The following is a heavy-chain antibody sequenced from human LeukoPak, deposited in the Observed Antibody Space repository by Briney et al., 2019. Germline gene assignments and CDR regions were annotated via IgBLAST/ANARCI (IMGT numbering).Heavy chain of an antibody. CDR3: ARHRHAFDI. J-gene: IGHJ3*02. CDR1: GGSISSSSYY. Sequence: SETLSLTCTVSGGSISSSSYYWGWIRQPPGKGLEWIGSIYYSGSTYYNPSLKSRVTISVDTSKNQFSLKLSSVTAADTAVYYCARHRHAFDIWGQGTMVTVSS. V-gene: IGHV4-39*01. CDR2: IYYSGST.